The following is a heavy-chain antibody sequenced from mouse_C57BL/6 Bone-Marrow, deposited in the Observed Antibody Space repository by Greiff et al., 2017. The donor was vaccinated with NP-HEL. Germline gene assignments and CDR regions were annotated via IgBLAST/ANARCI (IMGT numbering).Heavy chain of an antibody. CDR1: GYTFTSYD. CDR2: IYPRDGST. Sequence: LVESGPELVKPGASVKLSCKASGYTFTSYDINWVKQRPGQGLEWIGWIYPRDGSTKYNEKFKGKAALTVDTSSSTAYMELHSLTSEDSAVYFCALGSYWYFDVWGTGTTVTVSS. D-gene: IGHD4-1*01. CDR3: ALGSYWYFDV. V-gene: IGHV1-85*01. J-gene: IGHJ1*03.